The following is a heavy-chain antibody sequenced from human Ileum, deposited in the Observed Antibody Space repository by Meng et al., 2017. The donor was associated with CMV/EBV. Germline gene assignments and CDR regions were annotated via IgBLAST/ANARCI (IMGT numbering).Heavy chain of an antibody. D-gene: IGHD5-12*01. CDR3: VTADHHAIKY. Sequence: QVQVQEWGAGLLKPSEALSLTCSLGGSFSPYTWSWIRQAPGKGLEWIGEINQYGSTNFNPSVKSRVTISRDTSKNQFSLRLNSVTAADAAVYYCVTADHHAIKYWGQGTLVTVSS. V-gene: IGHV4-34*01. J-gene: IGHJ4*02. CDR1: GSFSPYT. CDR2: INQYGST.